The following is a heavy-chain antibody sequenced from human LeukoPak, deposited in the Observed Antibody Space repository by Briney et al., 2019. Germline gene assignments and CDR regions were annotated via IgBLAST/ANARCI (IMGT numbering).Heavy chain of an antibody. D-gene: IGHD4-17*01. CDR1: GFTFSSYS. J-gene: IGHJ4*02. V-gene: IGHV3-21*01. CDR2: ISSSSSYI. Sequence: SGGSLRLSCAASGFTFSSYSMNWVRQAPGKGLEWVSSISSSSSYIYYADSVKGRFTISRDNAKNSLYLQMNSLRAEDTAAYYCARGQTTVTSIDYWGQGTLVTVSS. CDR3: ARGQTTVTSIDY.